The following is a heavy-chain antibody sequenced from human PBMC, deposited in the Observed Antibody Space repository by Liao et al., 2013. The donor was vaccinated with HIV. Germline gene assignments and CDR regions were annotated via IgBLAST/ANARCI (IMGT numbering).Heavy chain of an antibody. Sequence: QVQLQQWGAGLLKPSETLSLNCAVYGGSFSGYYWTWIRQPAGKGLEWIGHIYTGMSTTGTTNYNPSLKSRVSISADTSKNQFSLKLSSVTAADTAVYYCARGRLDTFDYWGQGTLVTVSS. V-gene: IGHV4-59*10. CDR2: IYTGMSTTGTT. D-gene: IGHD5-18*01. CDR1: GGSFSGYY. J-gene: IGHJ4*02. CDR3: ARGRLDTFDY.